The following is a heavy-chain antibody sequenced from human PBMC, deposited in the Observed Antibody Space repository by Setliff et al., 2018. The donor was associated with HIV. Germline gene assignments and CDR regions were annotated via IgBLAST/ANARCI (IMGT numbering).Heavy chain of an antibody. D-gene: IGHD6-19*01. Sequence: PGESLKISCKGSGYSFTSYWIGWVRQMPGKGLEWMEIIYPGDSDTRYSPSFQGQVTISADKSISTAYLQWSSLKASDTAMYYCARQSSSGWSYYYYYGMDVWGQGTTVTVSS. V-gene: IGHV5-51*01. CDR3: ARQSSSGWSYYYYYGMDV. CDR2: IYPGDSDT. J-gene: IGHJ6*02. CDR1: GYSFTSYW.